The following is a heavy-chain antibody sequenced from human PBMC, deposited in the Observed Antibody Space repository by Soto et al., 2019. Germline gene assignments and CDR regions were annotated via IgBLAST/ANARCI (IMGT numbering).Heavy chain of an antibody. J-gene: IGHJ4*02. CDR2: INPNSGGT. V-gene: IGHV1-2*04. CDR1: GYTFTGYY. Sequence: ASVKVSCKASGYTFTGYYMHWVRQAPGQGLEWMGWINPNSGGTNYAQKFQGWVTMTRDTSISTAYMELSRLRSDDTAVYYCARGIAAAGTYSFDYWGQGTLVTVSS. D-gene: IGHD6-13*01. CDR3: ARGIAAAGTYSFDY.